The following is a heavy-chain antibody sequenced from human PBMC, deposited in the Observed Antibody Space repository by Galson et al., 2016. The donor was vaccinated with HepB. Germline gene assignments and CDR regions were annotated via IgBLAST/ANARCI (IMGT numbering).Heavy chain of an antibody. J-gene: IGHJ3*02. V-gene: IGHV4-31*03. CDR2: ISSSGST. Sequence: TLSLTCTVSGGSIHSGDYYWTWIRQHPGKGLEWLGYISSSGSTNYNPSLRSRVTISEDTSQNRFTLKLKSVTAADTAVYYCVRGDEHCYGGPCYSSMGAFDIWGQGIMVTVSS. D-gene: IGHD2-15*01. CDR1: GGSIHSGDYY. CDR3: VRGDEHCYGGPCYSSMGAFDI.